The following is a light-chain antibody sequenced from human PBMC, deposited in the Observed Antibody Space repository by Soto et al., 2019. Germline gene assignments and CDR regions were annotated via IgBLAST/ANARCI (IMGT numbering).Light chain of an antibody. CDR2: DAS. J-gene: IGKJ1*01. CDR3: QQYNTYLWT. CDR1: QSINSW. Sequence: DIQMTQSPSSLSASVGDRVTITCRASQSINSWLAWYQQKPGKAPKLLIYDASTLESGVPSRFSGSGSGTEFTLTISSLHPDDFATYYCQQYNTYLWTFGQGTKVDIK. V-gene: IGKV1-5*01.